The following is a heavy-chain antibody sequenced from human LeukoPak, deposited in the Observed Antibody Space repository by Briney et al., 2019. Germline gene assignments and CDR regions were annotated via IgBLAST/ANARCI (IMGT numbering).Heavy chain of an antibody. V-gene: IGHV4-39*07. J-gene: IGHJ4*02. CDR3: ARSPDTAMVTRFDY. CDR2: IYYSGST. D-gene: IGHD5-18*01. CDR1: GGSISSSSYY. Sequence: LETLSLTCTVSGGSISSSSYYWGWIRQPPGKGLKWIGSIYYSGSTYYNPSLKSRVTMSVDTSKNQFSLKLSSVTAADTAVYYCARSPDTAMVTRFDYWGQGTLVTVSS.